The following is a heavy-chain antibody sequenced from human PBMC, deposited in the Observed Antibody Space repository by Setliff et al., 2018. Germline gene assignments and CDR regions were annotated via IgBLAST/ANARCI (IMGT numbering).Heavy chain of an antibody. CDR1: GASISSDGYY. J-gene: IGHJ4*02. CDR2: IYYSGST. Sequence: PSETLSLTCSVSGASISSDGYYWSWIRQYPGKGLEWIGYIYYSGSTYYNPSLKSRVTISLDTSENQFSLELTSVTAADTAVYYCARGRAGHSGHWGQGTLVTVSS. V-gene: IGHV4-31*03. CDR3: ARGRAGHSGH. D-gene: IGHD6-19*01.